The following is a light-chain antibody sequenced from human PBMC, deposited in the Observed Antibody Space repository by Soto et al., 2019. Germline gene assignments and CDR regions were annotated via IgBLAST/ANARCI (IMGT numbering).Light chain of an antibody. V-gene: IGLV3-25*02. CDR2: KDT. CDR3: QSADNSGTYV. J-gene: IGLJ1*01. Sequence: SYELTQPPSVSVSPGQTARITCPGAALSKQHVYWYQQKPGQAPVMVIQKDTERPSGIPERFSGSSSGTTVTLTISGVKAEDEADYYCQSADNSGTYVFATGTKLTVL. CDR1: ALSKQH.